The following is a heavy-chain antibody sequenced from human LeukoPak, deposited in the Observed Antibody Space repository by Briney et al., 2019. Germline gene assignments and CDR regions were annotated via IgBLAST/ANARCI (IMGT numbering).Heavy chain of an antibody. CDR2: IYTSGST. Sequence: SETLSLTCTVSGDFITAYYWSWIRQPAGKGLEWIGRIYTSGSTNYNPSLKSRVTMSVDTSKNQFSLKLSSVTAADTAVYYCARDKSRTYGSADAFDIWGQGTMVTVSS. J-gene: IGHJ3*02. V-gene: IGHV4-4*07. CDR3: ARDKSRTYGSADAFDI. D-gene: IGHD3-10*01. CDR1: GDFITAYY.